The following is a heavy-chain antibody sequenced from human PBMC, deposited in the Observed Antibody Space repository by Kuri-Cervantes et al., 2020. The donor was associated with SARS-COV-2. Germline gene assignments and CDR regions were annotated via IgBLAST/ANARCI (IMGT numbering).Heavy chain of an antibody. CDR2: IIPIFGTA. CDR3: ARAHPSRRGFDY. Sequence: SVKVSCKASGYTFTSYAISWVRQAPGQGLEWMGGIIPIFGTANYAQKFQGRVTITTDESTSTAYMELSSLRSEDTAVYYCARAHPSRRGFDYWGQGTLVTVSS. D-gene: IGHD5-24*01. CDR1: GYTFTSYA. J-gene: IGHJ4*02. V-gene: IGHV1-69*05.